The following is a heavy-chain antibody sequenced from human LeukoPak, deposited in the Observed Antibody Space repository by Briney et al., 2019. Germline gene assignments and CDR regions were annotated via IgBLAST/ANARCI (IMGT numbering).Heavy chain of an antibody. CDR1: GGSISSYY. Sequence: PSETLSLTCTVSGGSISSYYWSWIRQPPGKGLEWIGYIYYIGSTNYNPSLKSRVTISVDTSKNQFSLKLSSVTAADTAVYYCARDDMGATGRIDYWGQGTLVTVSS. CDR3: ARDDMGATGRIDY. J-gene: IGHJ4*02. CDR2: IYYIGST. D-gene: IGHD1-26*01. V-gene: IGHV4-59*12.